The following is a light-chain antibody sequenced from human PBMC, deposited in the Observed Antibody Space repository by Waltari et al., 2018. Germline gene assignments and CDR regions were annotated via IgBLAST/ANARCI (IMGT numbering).Light chain of an antibody. Sequence: QSALTQPPSASGSPGQSVTISCTGTGSDGGDFNLVSWYQQRPGKAPKLLMFELNKRPSGVSSRCSGSKSANAASLTISGLQAEDEGDYYCGSYTVTNNLYVFGTGTKVTVL. CDR1: GSDGGDFNL. J-gene: IGLJ1*01. CDR2: ELN. CDR3: GSYTVTNNLYV. V-gene: IGLV2-8*01.